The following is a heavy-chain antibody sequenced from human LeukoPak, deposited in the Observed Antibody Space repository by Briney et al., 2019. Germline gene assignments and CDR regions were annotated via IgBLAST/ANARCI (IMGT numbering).Heavy chain of an antibody. CDR2: INPNSGDT. CDR3: AGIPTAYYYYYMDV. D-gene: IGHD1-14*01. Sequence: GASVKVSCKASGYTFTGYYMHWVRQAPGQGLEWMGWINPNSGDTNYAQKFQGRVTMTRDTSISTAYMELRRLRSDDTAVYYCAGIPTAYYYYYMDVWGKGTTVTVSS. CDR1: GYTFTGYY. J-gene: IGHJ6*03. V-gene: IGHV1-2*02.